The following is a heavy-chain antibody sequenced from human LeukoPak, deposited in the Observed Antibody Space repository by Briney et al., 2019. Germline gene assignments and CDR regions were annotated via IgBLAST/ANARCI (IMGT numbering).Heavy chain of an antibody. CDR2: ISYDGSNK. V-gene: IGHV3-30-3*01. Sequence: PGGSLRLSCAASGFTFSSYAMHWVRQAPGKGLEWVAVISYDGSNKYYADSVKGRFTISRDNSKNTLYLQMNSLRAEDTAVYYCASQKYYYDSSGYYFDYWGQGTLVTVSS. CDR1: GFTFSSYA. D-gene: IGHD3-22*01. CDR3: ASQKYYYDSSGYYFDY. J-gene: IGHJ4*02.